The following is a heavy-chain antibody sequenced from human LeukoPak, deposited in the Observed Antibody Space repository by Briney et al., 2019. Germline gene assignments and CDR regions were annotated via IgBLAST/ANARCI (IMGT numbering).Heavy chain of an antibody. CDR2: INPNSGGT. CDR1: GYTFTGYY. V-gene: IGHV1-2*02. CDR3: ARDRVPNSGSYYDYYYYYGMDV. Sequence: ASVKVSCKASGYTFTGYYMHWVRQAPGQGLEWMGWINPNSGGTNYAQKFQGRVTMTRDTSISTAYMELSRLRSDDTAVYYCARDRVPNSGSYYDYYYYYGMDVWGQGTTVTVSS. D-gene: IGHD1-26*01. J-gene: IGHJ6*02.